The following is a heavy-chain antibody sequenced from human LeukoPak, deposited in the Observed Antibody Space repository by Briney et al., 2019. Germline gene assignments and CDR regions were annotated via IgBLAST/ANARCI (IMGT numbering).Heavy chain of an antibody. D-gene: IGHD4-11*01. CDR1: GFTFSNAW. CDR3: TTDLTVYSNYEADY. Sequence: GGSLRLSCAAPGFTFSNAWMSGVREAPGEGGEWVGRIKSKTDGGTTDYAAPVKGRFTISRDDSKNTLYLQMNSLKTEDTAVYYCTTDLTVYSNYEADYWGQGTLVTVSS. J-gene: IGHJ4*02. CDR2: IKSKTDGGTT. V-gene: IGHV3-15*01.